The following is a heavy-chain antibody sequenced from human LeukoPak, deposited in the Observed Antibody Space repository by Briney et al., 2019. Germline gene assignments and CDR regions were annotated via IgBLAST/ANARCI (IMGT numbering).Heavy chain of an antibody. J-gene: IGHJ6*02. CDR3: ARVKTDYYGMDV. CDR1: GFTFSSYG. Sequence: PGRSLRLSCAASGFTFSSYGMHWVRQAPGKGLEWVAVIWYDGSNKYYADSVKGRFTISRDNSKNTLYLQMNSLRAEDTAVYYCARVKTDYYGMDVWGQGTTVTVSS. V-gene: IGHV3-33*01. CDR2: IWYDGSNK. D-gene: IGHD1-1*01.